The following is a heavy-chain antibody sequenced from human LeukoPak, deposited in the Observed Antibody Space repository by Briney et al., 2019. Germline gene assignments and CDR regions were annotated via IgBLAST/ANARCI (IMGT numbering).Heavy chain of an antibody. J-gene: IGHJ6*02. D-gene: IGHD5-24*01. CDR1: GYTFNSYG. CDR2: NSAYNGNT. Sequence: SVKVSYEASGYTFNSYGISWVRQAPGQVFVCMGGNSAYNGNTNYAQKFEGRVTITAVETTSTAYMELSSLRSENTAVYYCARGRSRWLDSCYGMDVWGQGTTVTVSS. V-gene: IGHV1-18*01. CDR3: ARGRSRWLDSCYGMDV.